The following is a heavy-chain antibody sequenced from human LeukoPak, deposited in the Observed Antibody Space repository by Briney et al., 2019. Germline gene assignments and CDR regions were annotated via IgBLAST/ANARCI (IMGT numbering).Heavy chain of an antibody. CDR1: GDSITGFY. J-gene: IGHJ4*02. Sequence: SETLSLTCTVSGDSITGFYWSWIRQPPGEGLEWIGYIYSSGSTYYNPSLKSRVTISVDTSKNQFSLKLSSVTAADTAFYYCTGRRWTFDYWGQGTLVTVSS. CDR2: IYSSGST. V-gene: IGHV4-59*08. D-gene: IGHD3/OR15-3a*01. CDR3: TGRRWTFDY.